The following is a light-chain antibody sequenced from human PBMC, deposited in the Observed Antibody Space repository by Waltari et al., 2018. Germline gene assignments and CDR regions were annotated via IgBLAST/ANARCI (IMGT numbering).Light chain of an antibody. Sequence: SYELTQPPSVSVSPGQTASITCSGNKLGDKYACWYQQKPGQSTVVVLYQNTKRPSGIPERFSGSNSGNTATLTISGTQAMDEADYYCQAWDTSTYHVVFGGGTKLTVL. CDR1: KLGDKY. CDR3: QAWDTSTYHVV. CDR2: QNT. J-gene: IGLJ2*01. V-gene: IGLV3-1*01.